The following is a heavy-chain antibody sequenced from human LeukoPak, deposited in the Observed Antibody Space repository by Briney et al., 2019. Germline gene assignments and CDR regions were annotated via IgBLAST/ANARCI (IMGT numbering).Heavy chain of an antibody. D-gene: IGHD3-16*02. CDR2: ISSSSSTI. CDR3: ARVRSLNDAFDI. J-gene: IGHJ3*02. CDR1: GFTFSSYS. V-gene: IGHV3-48*04. Sequence: GGSLRLSCAASGFTFSSYSMNWVRQAPGKGLEWVSYISSSSSTIYYADSVKGRFTISRDNAKNSLYLQMNSLRAEDTAVYYCARVRSLNDAFDIRGQGTMVTVSS.